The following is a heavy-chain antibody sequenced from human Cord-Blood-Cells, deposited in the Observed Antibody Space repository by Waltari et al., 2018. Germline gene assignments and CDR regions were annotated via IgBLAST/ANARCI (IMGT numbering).Heavy chain of an antibody. D-gene: IGHD1-26*01. CDR2: TYYRSKCYN. CDR1: GDSVSSNSAA. CDR3: ARDPTDHLGATDGFDI. Sequence: QVQLQQSGPGLVKPSQTLSLTCAISGDSVSSNSAAWNWIRQSPSRGLEWLGRTYYRSKCYNDYAVSVKSRITINPDTSKYQVSLQLNSVTPEDTAVYYCARDPTDHLGATDGFDIWGQGTMVTVSS. V-gene: IGHV6-1*01. J-gene: IGHJ3*02.